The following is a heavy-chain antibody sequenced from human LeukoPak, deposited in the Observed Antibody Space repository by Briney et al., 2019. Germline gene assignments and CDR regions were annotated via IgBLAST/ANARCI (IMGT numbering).Heavy chain of an antibody. V-gene: IGHV4-59*08. Sequence: ASETLSLTCTVSGGSISSYYWSWIRQPPGKGLEWIGYIYYSGSTNYNPSLKSRVTISVDTSKNQFSLKLSSVTAADTAVYYCARRHSTSWNGCSPPGAQEPLFTVPS. CDR3: ARRHSTSWNGCSPP. CDR2: IYYSGST. J-gene: IGHJ5*02. CDR1: GGSISSYY. D-gene: IGHD6-13*01.